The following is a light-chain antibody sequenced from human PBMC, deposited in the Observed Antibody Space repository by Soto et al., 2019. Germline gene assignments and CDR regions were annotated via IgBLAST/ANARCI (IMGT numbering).Light chain of an antibody. J-gene: IGKJ1*01. CDR3: KQYNSYWM. CDR1: QSISSW. CDR2: KAS. Sequence: DIQMTQSPSTLSASVGDRVTITCRASQSISSWLAWYQQKPGKAPKLLIYKASSLESGVPSRFSGSGSGTEFTLTISSLKPDDFATYYCKQYNSYWMFGKGTKVEI. V-gene: IGKV1-5*03.